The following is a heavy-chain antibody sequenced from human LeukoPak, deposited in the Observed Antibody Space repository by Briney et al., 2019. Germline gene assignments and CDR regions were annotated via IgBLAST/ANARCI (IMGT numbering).Heavy chain of an antibody. CDR1: GFTFSSYS. D-gene: IGHD4-17*01. CDR3: ARDQYGDYALDY. J-gene: IGHJ4*02. V-gene: IGHV3-21*01. Sequence: GSLELLCAAPGFTFSSYSMNWVRQAPGKGLGWVSSISSISYIYYADSVKGRFTISRDTAKNSLYLQMNSLRAEDTAVYYCARDQYGDYALDYWGQGTLVTVSS. CDR2: ISSISYI.